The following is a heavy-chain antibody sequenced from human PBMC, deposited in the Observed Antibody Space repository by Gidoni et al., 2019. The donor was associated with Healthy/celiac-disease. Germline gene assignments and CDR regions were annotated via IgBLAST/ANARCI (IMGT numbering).Heavy chain of an antibody. D-gene: IGHD3-10*01. V-gene: IGHV4-34*01. CDR2: INHSGST. J-gene: IGHJ6*03. CDR3: ARARFGELRSYYYYMDV. Sequence: QVQLQQWGAGLLTPSETLSLTCAVYGGSFSGYYWSWIRQPPGKGLEWIGEINHSGSTNYNPSLKSRVTISVDTSKNQFSLKLSSVTAADTAVYYCARARFGELRSYYYYMDVWGKGTTVTVSS. CDR1: GGSFSGYY.